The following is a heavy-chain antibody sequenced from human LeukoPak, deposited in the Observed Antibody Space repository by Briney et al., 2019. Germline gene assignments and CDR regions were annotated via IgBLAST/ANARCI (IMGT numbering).Heavy chain of an antibody. V-gene: IGHV3-23*01. CDR3: AKDGLVAAAVRFDY. Sequence: GGSLRLSCAASGFTFSSYAMSWVRQAPGKGLEWVSAISGSGDSTYYADSVKGRFTISRDNSKNTLYVQMNSLRAEDTAIYYCAKDGLVAAAVRFDYWGQGTLVTVSS. CDR2: ISGSGDST. D-gene: IGHD6-13*01. J-gene: IGHJ4*02. CDR1: GFTFSSYA.